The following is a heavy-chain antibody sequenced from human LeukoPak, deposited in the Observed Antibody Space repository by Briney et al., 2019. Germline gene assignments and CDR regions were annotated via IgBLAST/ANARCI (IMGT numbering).Heavy chain of an antibody. Sequence: GGSLRLSCAASGFTFSSYGMHWVRQAPGKGLEWVAFIRYDGSNKYYADSVKGRFTISRDNSKNTLYLQMNSLRAEDTAVYYCAKDPNFSTDQRDLYYYYMDVWGKGTTVTVSS. D-gene: IGHD3-3*01. CDR2: IRYDGSNK. V-gene: IGHV3-30*02. J-gene: IGHJ6*03. CDR3: AKDPNFSTDQRDLYYYYMDV. CDR1: GFTFSSYG.